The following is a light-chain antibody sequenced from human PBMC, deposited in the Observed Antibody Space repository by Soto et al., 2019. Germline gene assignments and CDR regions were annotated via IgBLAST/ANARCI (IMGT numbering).Light chain of an antibody. Sequence: ALTQPASVSGSPGQSITISCTGTSSDVGAYNYVSWYQQHPGKVPKLLIYDVSNRPSGVSNRLSGSKSGNTASLTISGLQAEDEADYYCSSHTTSSTSVFGTGTKVTVL. CDR3: SSHTTSSTSV. CDR1: SSDVGAYNY. V-gene: IGLV2-14*01. J-gene: IGLJ1*01. CDR2: DVS.